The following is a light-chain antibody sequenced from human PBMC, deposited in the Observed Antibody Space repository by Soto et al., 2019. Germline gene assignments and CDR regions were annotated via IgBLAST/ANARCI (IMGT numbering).Light chain of an antibody. J-gene: IGLJ1*01. Sequence: QAVVTQPASVSASPGQSIAISCTGTSSDVGGYNYVSWYQQNPGKAPKLMIYDVSNRPSGVSNRFSGSKSGNTASLTISGLQAEDEADYYCSSYTSSGTRVFGTGTKVTVL. CDR2: DVS. V-gene: IGLV2-14*01. CDR3: SSYTSSGTRV. CDR1: SSDVGGYNY.